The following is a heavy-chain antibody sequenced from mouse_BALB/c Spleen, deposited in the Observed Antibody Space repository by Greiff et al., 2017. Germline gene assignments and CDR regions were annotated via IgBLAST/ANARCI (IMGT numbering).Heavy chain of an antibody. V-gene: IGHV1-7*01. J-gene: IGHJ2*01. CDR1: GYTFTSYW. D-gene: IGHD1-2*01. CDR2: INPSTGYT. CDR3: ARSTTALDY. Sequence: QVHVKQSGAELAKPGASVKMSCKASGYTFTSYWMHWVKQRPGQGLEWIGYINPSTGYTEYNQKFKDKATLTADKSSSTAYMQLSSLTSEDSAVYYCARSTTALDYWGQGTTLTVSS.